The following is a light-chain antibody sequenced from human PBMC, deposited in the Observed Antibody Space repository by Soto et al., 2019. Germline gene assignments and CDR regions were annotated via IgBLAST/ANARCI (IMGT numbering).Light chain of an antibody. J-gene: IGLJ2*01. CDR1: SSDVGSYNL. Sequence: QSVLTQPASVSGSPGQSITISCTGTSSDVGSYNLVSWYQHHPGKAPKLMIYEVSKRPSGVSDRFSGSKSGNTASLTISGLQAEDEADYYCCSYAGTNTYVLFGGGTKLTVL. CDR3: CSYAGTNTYVL. CDR2: EVS. V-gene: IGLV2-23*02.